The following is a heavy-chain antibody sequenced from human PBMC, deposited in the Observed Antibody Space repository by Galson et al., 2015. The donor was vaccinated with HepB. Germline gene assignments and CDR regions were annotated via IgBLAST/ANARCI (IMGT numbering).Heavy chain of an antibody. CDR1: GDSVSSASAT. Sequence: CAISGDSVSSASATWHWIRQSPSGGLEWLGKTHYRSKWSTNYAMSVKSRISINADTSKNQFSLQLKSVTPEDTAVYFCARGDIDLAAWGQGAQVTISS. J-gene: IGHJ5*02. D-gene: IGHD5-12*01. CDR2: THYRSKWST. CDR3: ARGDIDLAA. V-gene: IGHV6-1*01.